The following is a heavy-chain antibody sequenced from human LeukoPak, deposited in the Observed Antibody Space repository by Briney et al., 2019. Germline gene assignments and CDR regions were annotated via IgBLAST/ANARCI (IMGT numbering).Heavy chain of an antibody. CDR2: LRGDGDT. V-gene: IGHV3-23*01. CDR3: ARASWIPNADAVW. CDR1: GFSFSSYA. D-gene: IGHD1-1*01. Sequence: GGSLRLSCAASGFSFSSYAMSWVRQAPARGLEWVSSLRGDGDTSYADPVKDRFTPSRDDSRNTVYLQLNNLRVEDTAVYYCARASWIPNADAVWWGQGTPVTVSS. J-gene: IGHJ4*02.